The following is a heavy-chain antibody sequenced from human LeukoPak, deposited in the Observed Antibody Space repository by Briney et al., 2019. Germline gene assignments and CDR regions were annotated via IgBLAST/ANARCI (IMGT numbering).Heavy chain of an antibody. J-gene: IGHJ5*02. Sequence: ASVKVSCKASGYTFTSYGISWVRQAPGQGLEWMGWISAYNGNTNYAQKLQGRVTMTTDTSMSTAYMELRSLRSDDTAVYYCARDVLRGYSYGTPNWFDPWGQGTLVTVSS. CDR3: ARDVLRGYSYGTPNWFDP. CDR1: GYTFTSYG. D-gene: IGHD5-18*01. CDR2: ISAYNGNT. V-gene: IGHV1-18*01.